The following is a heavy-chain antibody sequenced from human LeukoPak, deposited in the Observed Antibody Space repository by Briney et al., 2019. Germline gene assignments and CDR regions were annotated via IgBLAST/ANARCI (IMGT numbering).Heavy chain of an antibody. D-gene: IGHD3-10*01. Sequence: SSETLSLTCAVYGGSFSGYYWSWIRQPPGKGLEWIGEINHSGSTNYNPSLKSRVTISVDTSKNQFSLKLSSVTAADTAVYYCARRRIRGVIIAKTYHFDYWGQGTLVTVSS. CDR3: ARRRIRGVIIAKTYHFDY. CDR2: INHSGST. CDR1: GGSFSGYY. V-gene: IGHV4-34*01. J-gene: IGHJ4*02.